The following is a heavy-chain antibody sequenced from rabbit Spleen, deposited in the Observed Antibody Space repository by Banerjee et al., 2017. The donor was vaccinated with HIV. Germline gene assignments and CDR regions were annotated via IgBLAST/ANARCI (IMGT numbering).Heavy chain of an antibody. J-gene: IGHJ4*01. CDR3: TRDLTGVIGWNFNL. D-gene: IGHD1-1*01. V-gene: IGHV1S47*01. Sequence: QEQLEESGGGLVKPEGSLTLTCKASGFDFSTDAMCWVRQAPGKGPEWIACIYNGDGSTYYASWVNGRFTISRTSSTTVTLQMTSLTAADTATYFCTRDLTGVIGWNFNLWGQGTLVTVS. CDR1: GFDFSTDA. CDR2: IYNGDGST.